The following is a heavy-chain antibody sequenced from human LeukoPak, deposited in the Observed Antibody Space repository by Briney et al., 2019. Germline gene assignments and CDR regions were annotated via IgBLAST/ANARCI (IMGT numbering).Heavy chain of an antibody. CDR3: ARCGISYYYDSSCPPLEEYFDY. Sequence: GESLKISCKGSGYSFTSYWIGWVRQMPGKGLEWMGIIYPDDSDTRYSPSFQGQVTISADKSISTAYLQVSSLKASDTAMYYCARCGISYYYDSSCPPLEEYFDYWGQGTLVTVSS. D-gene: IGHD3-22*01. J-gene: IGHJ4*02. CDR1: GYSFTSYW. V-gene: IGHV5-51*01. CDR2: IYPDDSDT.